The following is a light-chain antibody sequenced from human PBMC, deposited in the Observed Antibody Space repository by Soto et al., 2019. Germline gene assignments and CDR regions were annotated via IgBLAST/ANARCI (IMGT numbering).Light chain of an antibody. Sequence: QSVLTQPPSVSGTPGQRVTISCSGTSSDIGTNGVNWFRQVPGTAPKFLIYSNNQRPSGVPDRFSGSRSGTSASLAISGLQSEDEADYYCAAWDDSLNGRYVFGTGTKVTVL. CDR3: AAWDDSLNGRYV. CDR2: SNN. J-gene: IGLJ1*01. V-gene: IGLV1-44*01. CDR1: SSDIGTNG.